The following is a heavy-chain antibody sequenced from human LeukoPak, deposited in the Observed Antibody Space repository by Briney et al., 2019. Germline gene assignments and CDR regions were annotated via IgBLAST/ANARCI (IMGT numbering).Heavy chain of an antibody. CDR3: ARGSSRAFDY. V-gene: IGHV3-53*01. D-gene: IGHD2-2*01. J-gene: IGHJ4*02. CDR2: IYSGGTT. CDR1: GFTFSSYA. Sequence: GGSLRLSCAASGFTFSSYAMHWVRQAPGKGLEWVSVIYSGGTTNHADSVKGRFTVSRDNSKNTLYLQMNSLRAEDTAVYFCARGSSRAFDYWGQGTLVTVSS.